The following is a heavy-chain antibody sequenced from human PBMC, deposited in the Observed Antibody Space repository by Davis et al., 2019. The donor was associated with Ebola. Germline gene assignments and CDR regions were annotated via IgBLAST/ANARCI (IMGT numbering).Heavy chain of an antibody. V-gene: IGHV4-39*07. CDR2: IYYSGST. J-gene: IGHJ4*02. CDR3: ARNIVATRGIDYFDY. D-gene: IGHD5-12*01. Sequence: PSETLSLTCTVSGGSISSSSYYWGWIRQPPGKGLEWIGSIYYSGSTYYNPSLKSRVTISVDTSKNQFSLKLSSVTAADTAVYYCARNIVATRGIDYFDYWGQGTLVTVSS. CDR1: GGSISSSSYY.